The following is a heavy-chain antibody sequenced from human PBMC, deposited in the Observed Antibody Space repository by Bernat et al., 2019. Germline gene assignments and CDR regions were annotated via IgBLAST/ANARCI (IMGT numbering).Heavy chain of an antibody. CDR3: ARDMSTHVDY. CDR2: IWNDGSKQ. CDR1: GFTFSNAW. D-gene: IGHD3-16*01. J-gene: IGHJ4*02. Sequence: VQLVESGGGLVKPGGSLRLSCAASGFTFSNAWMSWVRQAPGKGLEWVAVIWNDGSKQYYGDSVKGRFTVSRDDSKSTVYLQINSLGAEDTAVYYCARDMSTHVDYWGQGTLVTVSS. V-gene: IGHV3-33*08.